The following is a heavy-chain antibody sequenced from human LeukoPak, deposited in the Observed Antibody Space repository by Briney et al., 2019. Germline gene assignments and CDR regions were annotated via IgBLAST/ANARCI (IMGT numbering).Heavy chain of an antibody. CDR1: GFTFSDYN. Sequence: GGSLRLSCAASGFTFSDYNMNWVRQAPGKGLEWVSSITSSGSHIYYADSVRGRFTISRDNAKNSLYLQMNSLRAEDTAVYYCAKTSDYWGQGTLVTDSS. J-gene: IGHJ4*02. CDR3: AKTSDY. V-gene: IGHV3-21*01. D-gene: IGHD1-14*01. CDR2: ITSSGSHI.